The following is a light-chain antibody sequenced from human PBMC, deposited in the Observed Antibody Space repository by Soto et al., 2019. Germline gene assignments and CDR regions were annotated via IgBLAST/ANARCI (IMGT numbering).Light chain of an antibody. CDR3: LLYYGGARV. CDR2: STT. Sequence: TVVTQEPSLTVSPGGTVTLTCASSTGAVTSAYYPTWFQQKPGQAPRALIYSTTYKHSWTPARFSGSLLGGRAALTLSGVQPEDEAEYYCLLYYGGARVFGGGTQLTVL. V-gene: IGLV7-43*01. J-gene: IGLJ2*01. CDR1: TGAVTSAYY.